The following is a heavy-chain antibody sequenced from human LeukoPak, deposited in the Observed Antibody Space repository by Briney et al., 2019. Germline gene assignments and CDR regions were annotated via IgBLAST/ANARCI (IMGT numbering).Heavy chain of an antibody. Sequence: SVKVSCKASGGTFSSYAISWVRQAPGQGLEWMGGIIPIFGTANYAQKFRGRVTITADESTSTAYMELRSLRSDDTAVYYCARDKYCSSTSCYTGFDYWGQGTLVTVSS. D-gene: IGHD2-2*02. CDR2: IIPIFGTA. V-gene: IGHV1-69*13. CDR1: GGTFSSYA. CDR3: ARDKYCSSTSCYTGFDY. J-gene: IGHJ4*02.